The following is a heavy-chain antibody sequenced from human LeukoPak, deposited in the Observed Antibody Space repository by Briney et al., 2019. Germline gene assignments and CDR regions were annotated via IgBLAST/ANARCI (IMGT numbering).Heavy chain of an antibody. CDR2: ISAYNGNT. J-gene: IGHJ3*02. D-gene: IGHD3-22*01. V-gene: IGHV1-18*01. CDR3: ARSLYYYDSSGYYYGCAFDI. CDR1: GYTFTSYG. Sequence: VASVKVSCKASGYTFTSYGISWVRQAPGQGLEWMGWISAYNGNTNYAQKLQGRVTMTTDTSTSTAYMELRSLRSEDTAVYYCARSLYYYDSSGYYYGCAFDIWGQGTMVTVSS.